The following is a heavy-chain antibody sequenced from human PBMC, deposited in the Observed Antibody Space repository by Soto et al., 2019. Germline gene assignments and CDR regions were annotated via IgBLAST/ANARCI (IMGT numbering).Heavy chain of an antibody. J-gene: IGHJ4*02. V-gene: IGHV3-33*01. D-gene: IGHD6-19*01. CDR1: GFTFSSYG. Sequence: GGSLRLSCAASGFTFSSYGMHWVRQAPGKGLEWVAVIWYDGSNKYYADSVKGRFTISRDNSKNTLYLQMNSLRAEDTAVYYCARDPVVVAGTPLSHFDYWGQGTLVTVSS. CDR3: ARDPVVVAGTPLSHFDY. CDR2: IWYDGSNK.